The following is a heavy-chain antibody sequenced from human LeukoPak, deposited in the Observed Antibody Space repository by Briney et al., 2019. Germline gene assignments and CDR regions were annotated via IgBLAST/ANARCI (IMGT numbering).Heavy chain of an antibody. CDR3: ARVDTAGGY. V-gene: IGHV3-30-3*01. J-gene: IGHJ4*02. D-gene: IGHD5-18*01. Sequence: AWGSLRLSCAASGFTFSTYAMHWVRQAPGKGLEWLAVISNDGSNKYYADSVKGRFTISRDNSKNTLYLQMNSLRAEDTALYYCARVDTAGGYWGQGTLVTVSS. CDR2: ISNDGSNK. CDR1: GFTFSTYA.